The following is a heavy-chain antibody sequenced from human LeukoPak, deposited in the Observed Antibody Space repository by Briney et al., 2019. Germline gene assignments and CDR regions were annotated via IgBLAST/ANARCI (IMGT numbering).Heavy chain of an antibody. CDR2: INPLSGST. V-gene: IGHV1-46*04. Sequence: ASVKVSCKTSGYTFTSFFIHWLRQAPGQGLEWMGIINPLSGSTTYARNLQGRVTMTSDTSTSTVYVELSSLRSEDTAVYYCGRSAAFREIPRDFWGQGTLVTVSS. CDR1: GYTFTSFF. J-gene: IGHJ4*02. D-gene: IGHD2-21*01. CDR3: GRSAAFREIPRDF.